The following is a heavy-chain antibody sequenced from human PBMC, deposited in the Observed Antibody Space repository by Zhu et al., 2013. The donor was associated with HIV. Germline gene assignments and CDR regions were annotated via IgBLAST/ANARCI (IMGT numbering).Heavy chain of an antibody. CDR1: GFIFSNYA. CDR3: AKGYWIYFDY. Sequence: EVQLLESGGGLVQPGGSLRLSCAASGFIFSNYAITWVRQAPGKGLEWVASISSSGANKYYADFVKGRFTISRDNSKNTLSLQMNSLRAEDTAVYYCAKGYWIYFDYWGQGTLVTVSS. CDR2: ISSSGANK. J-gene: IGHJ4*02. V-gene: IGHV3-23*01. D-gene: IGHD1-1*01.